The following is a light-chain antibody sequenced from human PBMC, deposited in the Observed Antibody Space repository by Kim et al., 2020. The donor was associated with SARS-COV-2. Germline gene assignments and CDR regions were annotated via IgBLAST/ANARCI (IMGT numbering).Light chain of an antibody. CDR1: QNIVTY. J-gene: IGKJ5*01. Sequence: LSPGERGTLTCRASQNIVTYLAWYQQKPGQSPRLLIYDASKRDTGIPARFSGSGSGTEFTLTINSLEAEDFAVYYCQQRANWPITFGQGTRLEIK. V-gene: IGKV3-11*01. CDR2: DAS. CDR3: QQRANWPIT.